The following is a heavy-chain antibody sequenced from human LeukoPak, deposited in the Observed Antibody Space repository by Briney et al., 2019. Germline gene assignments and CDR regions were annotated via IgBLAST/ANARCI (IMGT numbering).Heavy chain of an antibody. D-gene: IGHD3-22*01. CDR2: IKQDGSEK. J-gene: IGHJ4*02. CDR1: GFTFSSYW. CDR3: ARDGDSSGYPYYFDY. Sequence: GGSLRLSCAASGFTFSSYWMSWVRQAPGKGLEWVANIKQDGSEKYYVDSVKGRFTISRDNAKNSLYLQMNSLRAEDTAVYYYARDGDSSGYPYYFDYWGQGTLVTVSS. V-gene: IGHV3-7*01.